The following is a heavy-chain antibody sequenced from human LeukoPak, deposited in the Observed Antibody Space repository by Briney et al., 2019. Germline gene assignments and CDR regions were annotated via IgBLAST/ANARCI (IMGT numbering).Heavy chain of an antibody. J-gene: IGHJ1*01. V-gene: IGHV4-59*08. CDR2: IYYSGST. D-gene: IGHD6-13*01. Sequence: SETLSLTCTVSGGSISNYYWSWIRQPPGKGLECIGYIYYSGSTNYNPSLKSRVTISVDASKNQFSLKLSSVTATDTAVYYCARHGGYSSPYLHWGQGTLVTVSS. CDR3: ARHGGYSSPYLH. CDR1: GGSISNYY.